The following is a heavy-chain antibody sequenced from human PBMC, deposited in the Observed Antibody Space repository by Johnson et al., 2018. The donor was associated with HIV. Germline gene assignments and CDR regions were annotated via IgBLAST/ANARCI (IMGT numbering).Heavy chain of an antibody. CDR2: IWHDGRDV. V-gene: IGHV3-33*01. Sequence: QVQLVESGGGVVQPGTSLRLSCAASGFTFSSYGIHCVRQAPGKGLEWVAFIWHDGRDVYYTDSVKGRFTVSRDNSKNAVYLQMNSLGAGDTAVYYCARSHRTWGSVWDDASDVWGQGAMVAVSP. CDR3: ARSHRTWGSVWDDASDV. CDR1: GFTFSSYG. J-gene: IGHJ3*01. D-gene: IGHD3-16*01.